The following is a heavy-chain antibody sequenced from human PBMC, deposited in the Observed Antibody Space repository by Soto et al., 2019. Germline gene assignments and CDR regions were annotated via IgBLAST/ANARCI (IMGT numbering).Heavy chain of an antibody. CDR2: ISWNDDK. V-gene: IGHV2-5*01. J-gene: IGHJ4*01. D-gene: IGHD6-13*01. Sequence: SGPTLVNPTQTITLTFTFSGVSLSTSRVGVGWLRQPPGKALEWLALISWNDDKWSRPSLQSRLTVTKDTSKNQVVLTMAKMDPVDSGTYYCAHTVAYSSTWNYFDYWGHGTPVTVSS. CDR1: GVSLSTSRVG. CDR3: AHTVAYSSTWNYFDY.